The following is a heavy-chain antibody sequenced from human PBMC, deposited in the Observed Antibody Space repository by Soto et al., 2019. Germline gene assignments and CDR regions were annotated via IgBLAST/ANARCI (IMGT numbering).Heavy chain of an antibody. Sequence: QVQLVQSGAEVREPGASVKVSCKASGYSFTSLDINWVRQTTGQGLEWMGWMQPSSGRTGYAQKFQSRGTMTRDTSINTAYMELSSLTSDDTAFYYCARGVTAGVDYWGQGTLVTVSS. CDR2: MQPSSGRT. D-gene: IGHD1-26*01. CDR1: GYSFTSLD. J-gene: IGHJ4*02. V-gene: IGHV1-8*01. CDR3: ARGVTAGVDY.